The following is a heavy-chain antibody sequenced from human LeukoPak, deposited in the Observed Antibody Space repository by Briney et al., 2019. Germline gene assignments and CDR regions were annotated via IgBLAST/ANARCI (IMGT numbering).Heavy chain of an antibody. CDR1: GFIISDYA. V-gene: IGHV3-64D*06. D-gene: IGHD6-13*01. CDR2: ISANGGST. Sequence: GGSLRLSCSASGFIISDYAMHWVRQAPGKGLEYLSAISANGGSTYYADSVRGRFIISRDTSRNTLYLQMSSLRVEDTAIYHCLKDLYKGDSSSWYYFHYWGQGTLVTVSS. J-gene: IGHJ4*02. CDR3: LKDLYKGDSSSWYYFHY.